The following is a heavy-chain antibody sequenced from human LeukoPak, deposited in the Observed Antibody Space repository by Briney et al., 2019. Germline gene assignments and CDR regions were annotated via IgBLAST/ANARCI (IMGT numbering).Heavy chain of an antibody. CDR3: ARGSLYYYDSSGYYYDY. Sequence: ASVKVSCKASGYTFTGYYMHWVRQAPGQGLEWMGWINPNSGGTNYAQKFQGWVTMTRDTSISTAYMELSRLRSDDTAVYYCARGSLYYYDSSGYYYDYWGQGTLVTVSS. J-gene: IGHJ4*02. V-gene: IGHV1-2*04. CDR2: INPNSGGT. D-gene: IGHD3-22*01. CDR1: GYTFTGYY.